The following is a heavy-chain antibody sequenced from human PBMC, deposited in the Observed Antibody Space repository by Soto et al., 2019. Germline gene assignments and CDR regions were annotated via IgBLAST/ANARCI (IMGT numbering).Heavy chain of an antibody. Sequence: EVQLVESGGGLVKPGGSLRLSCAASGFTFSSYSMNWVRQAPGKGLEWVSSISSSSSYIYYADSVKGRFTISRDNAKNSMYRHMNSLGAEDTAVYYCARVSAAAAVSDAVDIWGQGTMVTVSS. CDR1: GFTFSSYS. D-gene: IGHD6-13*01. CDR2: ISSSSSYI. CDR3: ARVSAAAAVSDAVDI. J-gene: IGHJ3*02. V-gene: IGHV3-21*01.